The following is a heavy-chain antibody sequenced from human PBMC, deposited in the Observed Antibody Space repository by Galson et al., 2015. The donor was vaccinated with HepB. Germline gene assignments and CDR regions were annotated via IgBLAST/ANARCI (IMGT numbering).Heavy chain of an antibody. CDR2: ISSSGTTI. D-gene: IGHD3-10*01. Sequence: SLRLSCAASGFIFQNHEMNWVRQAAGKGLEWISYISSSGTTIYYADSVKGRFTISRDNAQNSLYLQMNSLRAEDTAVYYCTRLRYFGSGSFSDHWGQGTLVTASS. CDR1: GFIFQNHE. V-gene: IGHV3-48*03. CDR3: TRLRYFGSGSFSDH. J-gene: IGHJ1*01.